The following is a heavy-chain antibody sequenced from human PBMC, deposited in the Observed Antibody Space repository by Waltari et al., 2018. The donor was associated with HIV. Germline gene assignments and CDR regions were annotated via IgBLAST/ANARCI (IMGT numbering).Heavy chain of an antibody. CDR1: GGSISSGDYY. CDR3: ARDGYSSGRDNWFDP. CDR2: IYYSGST. J-gene: IGHJ5*02. D-gene: IGHD6-19*01. Sequence: QVQLQESGPGLVKPSQTLSLTCTVSGGSISSGDYYWSWIRQPPGKGLEWIGYIYYSGSTYYHPTLNSRGTISGDTSKNQFSLKMSSVTAADTAVYYCARDGYSSGRDNWFDPWGQGTLVTVSS. V-gene: IGHV4-30-4*01.